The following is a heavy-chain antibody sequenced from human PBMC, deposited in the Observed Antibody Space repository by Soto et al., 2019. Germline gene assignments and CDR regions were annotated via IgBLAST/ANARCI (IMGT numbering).Heavy chain of an antibody. D-gene: IGHD5-12*01. CDR2: IYYSGST. CDR1: GGSISSGGYY. J-gene: IGHJ6*02. CDR3: ARDSREQWSGYDPDYYYGMDV. Sequence: QVQLQESGPGLVKPSQTLSLTCTVSGGSISSGGYYWSWIRQHPGKGLEWIGYIYYSGSTYYNPSLKSRVTISVDTSKNQFSLKLSSVTAADTAVYYCARDSREQWSGYDPDYYYGMDVWGQGTTVTVSS. V-gene: IGHV4-31*03.